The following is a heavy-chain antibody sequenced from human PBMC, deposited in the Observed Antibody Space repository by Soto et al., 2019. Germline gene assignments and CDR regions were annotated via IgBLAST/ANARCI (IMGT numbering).Heavy chain of an antibody. CDR2: ISDSGSKT. V-gene: IGHV3-23*01. CDR3: VKKNGARDADLQYFFDS. J-gene: IGHJ4*02. Sequence: EVQLLESGGGLAQPGESLGLSCAASGFAFPTYAMTWVRQIPGKGLEWVASISDSGSKTYYADSVEGRVTIYRDNSMNTVSLQMNNLRVDDSAVYYCVKKNGARDADLQYFFDSWGQGTLVTVSS. CDR1: GFAFPTYA. D-gene: IGHD2-8*01.